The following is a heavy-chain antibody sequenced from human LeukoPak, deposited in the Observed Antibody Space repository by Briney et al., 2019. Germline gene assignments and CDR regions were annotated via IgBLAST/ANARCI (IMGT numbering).Heavy chain of an antibody. CDR3: AKEEGNTLGDY. V-gene: IGHV3-30*02. J-gene: IGHJ4*02. CDR1: GFTFSSYG. CDR2: MRYDGNNK. Sequence: GGSLRLSCAASGFTFSSYGMHWVRQAPGKGLEWVAFMRYDGNNKYYADSVKGRFTISRDNSKNTLYLQMNSMRSEDTAMYYCAKEEGNTLGDYWGQGTMVTVSS. D-gene: IGHD7-27*01.